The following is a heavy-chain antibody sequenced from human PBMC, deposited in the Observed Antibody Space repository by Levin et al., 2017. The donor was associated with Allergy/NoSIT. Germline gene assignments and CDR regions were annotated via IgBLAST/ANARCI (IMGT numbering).Heavy chain of an antibody. CDR1: GASITSGRDY. CDR3: ARGRSGSFFHWFDP. D-gene: IGHD1-26*01. Sequence: SCTVFGASITSGRDYWNWIRLRPGKGLEWIGYIYFGGSTTYNPSLKSRVTISLDTYKSQFSLELRSLTAADTGSYYCARGRSGSFFHWFDPWGQGTLVTVSS. V-gene: IGHV4-31*03. CDR2: IYFGGST. J-gene: IGHJ5*02.